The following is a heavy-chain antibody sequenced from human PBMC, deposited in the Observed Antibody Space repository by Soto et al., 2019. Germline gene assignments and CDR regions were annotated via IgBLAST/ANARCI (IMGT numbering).Heavy chain of an antibody. CDR2: ISGSGGST. CDR3: AKRTGYCSGGSCYYYYYGMDV. V-gene: IGHV3-23*01. Sequence: EVQLLESGGGLVQPGGSLRLSCAASGFTFSSYAMSWVRQAPGKGLEWVSAISGSGGSTYYADSVKGRFTISRDNSKNTLYLQMNSLRAEDTAVYYCAKRTGYCSGGSCYYYYYGMDVWGQGTTVTVSS. D-gene: IGHD2-15*01. CDR1: GFTFSSYA. J-gene: IGHJ6*02.